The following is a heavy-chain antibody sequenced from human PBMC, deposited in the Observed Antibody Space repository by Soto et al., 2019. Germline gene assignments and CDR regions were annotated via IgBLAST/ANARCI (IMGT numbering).Heavy chain of an antibody. J-gene: IGHJ5*02. CDR1: GYTFTSYY. D-gene: IGHD6-13*01. Sequence: ASVKVSCKASGYTFTSYYMHWVLQAPGQGLEWMGIINPSGGSTSYAQKFQGRVTMTRDTSTSTVYMELSSLRSEDTAVYYCARAARAAAGSNWFDPWGQGTQVTVSS. CDR2: INPSGGST. V-gene: IGHV1-46*03. CDR3: ARAARAAAGSNWFDP.